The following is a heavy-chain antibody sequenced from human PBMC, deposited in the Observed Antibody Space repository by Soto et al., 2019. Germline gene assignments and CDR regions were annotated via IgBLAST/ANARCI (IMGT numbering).Heavy chain of an antibody. J-gene: IGHJ4*02. CDR2: ISYDGSDR. CDR1: GFTFSDYG. CDR3: ARSTYCNGGSCFPQY. V-gene: IGHV3-30*03. D-gene: IGHD2-15*01. Sequence: QVQVEEFGGGVVRPGRSLRLSCEGPGFTFSDYGFHWVRQAPGKGLEWVAMISYDGSDRYYRDSVQGRFTISRDDSKNTVYLQMNSLSAEDTAMYYCARSTYCNGGSCFPQYWGPGTLVTVSS.